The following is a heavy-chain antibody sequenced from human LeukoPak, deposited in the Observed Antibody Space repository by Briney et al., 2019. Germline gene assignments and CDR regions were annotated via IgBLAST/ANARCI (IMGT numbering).Heavy chain of an antibody. CDR2: ISAYNGNT. CDR3: ARAALESITICGVVKGPGMDV. Sequence: VASVKVSCKASGYTFTSYGISWVRQAPGQGLEWMGWISAYNGNTDYARKLQGRVTMTTDTSTSTAYMELRSLRSDDTAVYYCARAALESITICGVVKGPGMDVWGQGTTVTVSS. V-gene: IGHV1-18*01. J-gene: IGHJ6*02. CDR1: GYTFTSYG. D-gene: IGHD3-3*01.